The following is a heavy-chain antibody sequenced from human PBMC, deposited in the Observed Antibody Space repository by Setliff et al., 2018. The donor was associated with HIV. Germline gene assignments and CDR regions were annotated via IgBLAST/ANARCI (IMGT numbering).Heavy chain of an antibody. D-gene: IGHD1-26*01. V-gene: IGHV4-39*06. CDR3: AREVRWELPQGFDH. CDR2: IAYTGSG. Sequence: SETLSLTCTVSGGSISSRNFYWGWIRQPPGKGLEWIGSIAYTGSGYYNSSLKSRVTISVDTSRNECPLKLTSVTAADTAVYYCAREVRWELPQGFDHWGQGSQVTVPQ. CDR1: GGSISSRNFY. J-gene: IGHJ4*02.